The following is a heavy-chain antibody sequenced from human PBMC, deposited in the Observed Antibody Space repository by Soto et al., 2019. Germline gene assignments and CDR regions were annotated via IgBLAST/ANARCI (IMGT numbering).Heavy chain of an antibody. CDR2: ISSSNSYI. Sequence: PGGSLRLSCAASGFTFSSYSMNWVRQAPGKGLEWVSSISSSNSYIYYADSVKGRFTISRDNAKNSLYLQMNSLRAEDTAVYYCASPLRRGNDAFDIWGQGTMVTVSS. CDR1: GFTFSSYS. J-gene: IGHJ3*02. V-gene: IGHV3-21*01. CDR3: ASPLRRGNDAFDI.